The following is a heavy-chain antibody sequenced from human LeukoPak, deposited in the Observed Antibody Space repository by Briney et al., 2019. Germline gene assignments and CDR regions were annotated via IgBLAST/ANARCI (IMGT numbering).Heavy chain of an antibody. Sequence: HPGGSLRLSCAASGLSFGAHAMHWVRQAPGMGLEWVSGVGGGGQRTHYADSVKGRFTISRDNSKNTLYLQMNSLRAEDTAIYYCAKDRGYYVDTGTINFWGQGTLVTVSS. D-gene: IGHD2-15*01. J-gene: IGHJ4*02. V-gene: IGHV3-23*01. CDR1: GLSFGAHA. CDR3: AKDRGYYVDTGTINF. CDR2: VGGGGQRT.